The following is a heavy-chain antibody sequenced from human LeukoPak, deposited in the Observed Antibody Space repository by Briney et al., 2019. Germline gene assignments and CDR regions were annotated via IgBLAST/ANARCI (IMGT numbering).Heavy chain of an antibody. D-gene: IGHD2-8*01. CDR2: IYTDGTT. Sequence: PSETLSLTCTVFGASIRDHYWSWLRQPVGKRPEWIGRIYTDGTTHYNPSLESRVTISRDKSKNQFSVRLTSVTAADTAVYSCARDMNRNGFYHGFEYWSRGTLVTVSS. J-gene: IGHJ4*02. CDR1: GASIRDHY. CDR3: ARDMNRNGFYHGFEY. V-gene: IGHV4-4*07.